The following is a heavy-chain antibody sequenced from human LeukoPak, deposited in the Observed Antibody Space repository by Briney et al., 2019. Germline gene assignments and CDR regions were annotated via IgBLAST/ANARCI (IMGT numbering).Heavy chain of an antibody. Sequence: SVKVSCKASGGTFSSYAISWVRQARGQGLEWMGGIIPIFGTTNYAQKFQGRVTIKADKSTSTVYMELSSLRSEDTAVYYCARPRFPYYRLSGADYYYMDVWGKGTTVTVSS. V-gene: IGHV1-69*06. J-gene: IGHJ6*03. D-gene: IGHD3-10*01. CDR3: ARPRFPYYRLSGADYYYMDV. CDR2: IIPIFGTT. CDR1: GGTFSSYA.